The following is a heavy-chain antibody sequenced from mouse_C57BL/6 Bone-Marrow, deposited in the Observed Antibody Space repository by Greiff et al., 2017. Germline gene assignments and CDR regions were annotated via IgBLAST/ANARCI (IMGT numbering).Heavy chain of an antibody. D-gene: IGHD2-4*01. CDR1: GYTFTSYW. Sequence: QVQLQQPGTELVKPGASVKLSCKASGYTFTSYWMHWVKQRPGQGLEWIGNINPSNGGTNYNEKFKSKATLTVDKSSSTAYVQLSSLTSDDSAVYYCARSWNEYEGRGFAYWGQGTLVTVSA. CDR3: ARSWNEYEGRGFAY. V-gene: IGHV1-53*01. CDR2: INPSNGGT. J-gene: IGHJ3*01.